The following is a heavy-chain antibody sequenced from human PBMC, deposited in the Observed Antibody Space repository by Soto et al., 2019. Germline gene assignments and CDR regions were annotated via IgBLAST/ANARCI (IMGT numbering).Heavy chain of an antibody. CDR3: ARGALTVANWFDP. CDR2: INPNNGVT. D-gene: IGHD6-19*01. Sequence: QVQLVQSGAEVKKPGASVKVSCKASGYTFTDYYMNWVRQAPGQGLEWMGWINPNNGVTNYAQKCQGRVTMTRDTSSSTAYMDLSRLRSDDTALYYCARGALTVANWFDPWGQGTQVTVSS. CDR1: GYTFTDYY. J-gene: IGHJ5*02. V-gene: IGHV1-2*02.